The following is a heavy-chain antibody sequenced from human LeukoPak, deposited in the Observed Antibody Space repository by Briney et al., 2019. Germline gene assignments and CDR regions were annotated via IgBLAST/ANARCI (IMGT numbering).Heavy chain of an antibody. V-gene: IGHV3-23*01. J-gene: IGHJ4*02. D-gene: IGHD4-17*01. CDR1: GFTFSSYA. CDR2: ISGSGGST. CDR3: AKDLSWGTTVTTGSALFDY. Sequence: PGGSLRLSCAASGFTFSSYAMSWVRQAPGKGLEWVSAISGSGGSTYYADSVKGRFTISRDNSKNTLYLQMNSLRAEDTAVYYCAKDLSWGTTVTTGSALFDYWGQGTLVTVSS.